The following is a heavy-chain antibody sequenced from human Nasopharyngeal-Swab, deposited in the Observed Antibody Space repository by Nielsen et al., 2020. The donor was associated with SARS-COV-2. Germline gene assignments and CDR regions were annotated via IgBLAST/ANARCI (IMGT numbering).Heavy chain of an antibody. CDR2: INSDGSST. CDR1: GFTFSSYW. D-gene: IGHD6-13*01. V-gene: IGHV3-74*01. Sequence: GESLKISCAASGFTFSSYWMHWVRQAPGKGLVWVSRINSDGSSTSYADSVKGRFTISRDNAKNTLYLQMNSLRAGDTAVYYCARGGSYSSSWYTTYWGQGTLVTVSS. CDR3: ARGGSYSSSWYTTY. J-gene: IGHJ4*02.